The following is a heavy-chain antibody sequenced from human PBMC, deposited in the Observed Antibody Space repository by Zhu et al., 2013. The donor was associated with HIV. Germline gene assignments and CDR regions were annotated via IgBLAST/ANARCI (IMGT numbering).Heavy chain of an antibody. CDR1: GYTFSGYY. J-gene: IGHJ4*02. V-gene: IGHV1-2*02. D-gene: IGHD6-6*01. CDR2: VNPTSGAT. Sequence: QVQLVQPGAEVKKPGASVKVSCKASGYTFSGYYMHWVRQAPGQGLEWMGWVNPTSGATIYAQKFQGRVTMDSDTSISTAYMELSRLTSDDTAVYYCARGATTSCDYWGQGTLVTVSS. CDR3: ARGATTSCDY.